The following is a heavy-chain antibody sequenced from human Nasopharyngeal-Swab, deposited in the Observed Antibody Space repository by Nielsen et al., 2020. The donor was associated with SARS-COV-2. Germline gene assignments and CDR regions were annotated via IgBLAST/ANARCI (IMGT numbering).Heavy chain of an antibody. D-gene: IGHD1-26*01. J-gene: IGHJ4*02. CDR1: GLTFSSYA. Sequence: GASLKISCAASGLTFSSYAMSWVRQAPGKGLEWASVIYSGGSSTYYADSVKGRFTISRDNSKNTLYLQMNSLRAEDTAVYYCAKDQGSYYDYWGQGTLVTVSS. CDR2: IYSGGSST. V-gene: IGHV3-23*03. CDR3: AKDQGSYYDY.